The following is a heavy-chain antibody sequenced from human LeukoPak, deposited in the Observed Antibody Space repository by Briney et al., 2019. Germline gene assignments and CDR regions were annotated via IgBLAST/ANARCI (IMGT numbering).Heavy chain of an antibody. D-gene: IGHD3-10*01. J-gene: IGHJ4*02. CDR3: ARLRAYYNSGSYRYFDY. CDR1: GYSFSNYW. V-gene: IGHV5-51*01. CDR2: IYPGDSDT. Sequence: GESLKISCKGSGYSFSNYWIGWVRQMPGRGLEWMGIIYPGDSDTRHSPSFQGQVTISADKSISTAYLQWSSLKASDTAMYYCARLRAYYNSGSYRYFDYWGQGTLVTVSS.